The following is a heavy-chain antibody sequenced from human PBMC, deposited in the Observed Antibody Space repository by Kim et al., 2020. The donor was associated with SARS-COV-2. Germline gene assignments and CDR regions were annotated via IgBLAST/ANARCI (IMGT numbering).Heavy chain of an antibody. V-gene: IGHV3-43*01. D-gene: IGHD3-10*01. CDR3: AKDMWVRGEVGDAFDI. CDR1: GFTFDDYT. CDR2: ISWDGGST. Sequence: GGSLRLSCAASGFTFDDYTMHWVRQAPGKGLEWVSLISWDGGSTYYADSVKGRFTISRDNSKNSLYLQMNSLRTEDTALYYCAKDMWVRGEVGDAFDIWGQGTMVTVSS. J-gene: IGHJ3*02.